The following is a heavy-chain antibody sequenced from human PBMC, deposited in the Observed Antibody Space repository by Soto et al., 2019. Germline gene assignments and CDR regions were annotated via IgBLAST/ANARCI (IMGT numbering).Heavy chain of an antibody. CDR2: IIPIFGTA. D-gene: IGHD3-10*01. CDR1: GGTFSSYA. J-gene: IGHJ4*02. CDR3: ARPTGVRGVTPPRY. V-gene: IGHV1-69*13. Sequence: SVKVSCKASGGTFSSYAISWVRQAPGQGLEWMGGIIPIFGTANYAQKFQGRVTITADESTGTAYMGLSSLRSEDTAVYYCARPTGVRGVTPPRYWGQGTLVTVSS.